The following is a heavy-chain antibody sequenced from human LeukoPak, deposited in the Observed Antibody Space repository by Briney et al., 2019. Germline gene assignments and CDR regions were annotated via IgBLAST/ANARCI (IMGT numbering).Heavy chain of an antibody. CDR2: ISGSGGGT. V-gene: IGHV3-23*01. CDR1: GFTLSSYA. J-gene: IGHJ2*01. Sequence: GGSLRLSCAASGFTLSSYAMSWVRQAPGKGLEWVSVISGSGGGTSYADSVKGRFTISRDNSKNTLYLQMSSLRAEDTALYYCAKHYSSGWNWYFDLWGRGTLVTVSS. D-gene: IGHD6-19*01. CDR3: AKHYSSGWNWYFDL.